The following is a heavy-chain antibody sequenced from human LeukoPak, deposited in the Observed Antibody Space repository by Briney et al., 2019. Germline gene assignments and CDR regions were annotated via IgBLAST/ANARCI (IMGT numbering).Heavy chain of an antibody. CDR1: GGSFSGYY. CDR3: AKLYYYDSSGWGSFDY. CDR2: INHSGST. J-gene: IGHJ4*02. V-gene: IGHV4-34*01. D-gene: IGHD3-22*01. Sequence: SETLSLTCAVYGGSFSGYYWSWIRQPPGKGLEWIGEINHSGSTNYNPSLKSRVTISVDTSKNQFSLKLSSVTAADTAVYYCAKLYYYDSSGWGSFDYWGQGTLVTVSS.